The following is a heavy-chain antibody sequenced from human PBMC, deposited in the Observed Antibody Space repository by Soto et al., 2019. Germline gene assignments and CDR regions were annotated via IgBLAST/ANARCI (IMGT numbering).Heavy chain of an antibody. CDR3: ARASYDILTGYYYYYMDV. CDR1: GFTVSSNY. V-gene: IGHV3-66*01. CDR2: IYSGGST. Sequence: PGGSLRLSCAASGFTVSSNYMSWVRQAPGKGLEWVSIIYSGGSTYYADSVKGRFTISRDDSKNTLYLQMNSLRAEDTAVYYCARASYDILTGYYYYYMDVWGKGTTVTVSS. J-gene: IGHJ6*03. D-gene: IGHD3-9*01.